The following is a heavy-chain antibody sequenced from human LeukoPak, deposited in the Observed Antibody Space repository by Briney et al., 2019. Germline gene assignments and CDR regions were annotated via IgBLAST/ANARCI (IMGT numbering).Heavy chain of an antibody. D-gene: IGHD4-17*01. CDR2: IWYDGSNE. CDR1: GFIFSTYG. CDR3: ASSTVTTRGVGDFDL. J-gene: IGHJ3*01. V-gene: IGHV3-33*01. Sequence: GGSLTLSCAASGFIFSTYGMNWVRQAPGKGLEWVAIIWYDGSNEYYADSVRGRFSISRDNSKSTVYLEMNSLRADDTAIYYCASSTVTTRGVGDFDLWGHGTRVTVSS.